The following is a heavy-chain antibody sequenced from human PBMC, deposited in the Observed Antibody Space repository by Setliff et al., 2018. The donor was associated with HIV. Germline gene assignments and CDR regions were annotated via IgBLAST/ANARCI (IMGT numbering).Heavy chain of an antibody. CDR1: GGSISSGSYY. CDR3: ARLNDWRHTFDI. D-gene: IGHD3-9*01. CDR2: IYTSGST. V-gene: IGHV4-61*09. Sequence: SETLSLTCSVSGGSISSGSYYWSWIRQPAGKGLEWIGHIYTSGSTNYNPSLKSRVTISLDMSKTQFFLRLISMTAADTAVYYCARLNDWRHTFDIWGQGITVTVSS. J-gene: IGHJ3*02.